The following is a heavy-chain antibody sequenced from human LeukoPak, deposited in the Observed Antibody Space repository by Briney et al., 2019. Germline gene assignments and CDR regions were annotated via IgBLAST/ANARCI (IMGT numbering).Heavy chain of an antibody. CDR2: ISYDGSNK. CDR3: ARDASSSWDFDY. J-gene: IGHJ4*02. CDR1: GFTFSSYA. V-gene: IGHV3-30-3*01. D-gene: IGHD6-13*01. Sequence: GGSLRLPCAASGFTFSSYAMHWVRQAPGKGLEWVAVISYDGSNKYYADSVKGRFTISRDNAKNSLYLQMNSLRAEDTAVYYCARDASSSWDFDYWGQGTLVTVSS.